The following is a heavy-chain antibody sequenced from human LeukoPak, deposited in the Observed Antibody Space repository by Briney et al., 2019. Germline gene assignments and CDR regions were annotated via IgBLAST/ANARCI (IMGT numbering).Heavy chain of an antibody. D-gene: IGHD2-8*01. CDR2: IIPIFGTA. CDR1: GGTFSSYA. V-gene: IGHV1-69*13. CDR3: ARSIVLMVYATGSFDY. Sequence: ASVKVSCKASGGTFSSYAISWVRQAPGQGLEWMGGIIPIFGTANYAQKFQGRVTITADESTSTAYMELSSLRSEDTAVYYCARSIVLMVYATGSFDYWGQGTLVTVSS. J-gene: IGHJ4*02.